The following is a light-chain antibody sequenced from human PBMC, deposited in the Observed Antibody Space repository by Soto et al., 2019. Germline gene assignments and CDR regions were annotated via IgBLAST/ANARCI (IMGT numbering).Light chain of an antibody. CDR3: CSYAASGTYV. V-gene: IGLV2-23*01. CDR1: SSDVGNYNL. J-gene: IGLJ1*01. Sequence: QSVLTQPASVSGSPGQSITISCTGTSSDVGNYNLVSWYQQHPGKAPKVMIYEGSKRPSGISNRFSGSKSGNTASLTISGLQAEDEADYYCCSYAASGTYVFATGTKLTVL. CDR2: EGS.